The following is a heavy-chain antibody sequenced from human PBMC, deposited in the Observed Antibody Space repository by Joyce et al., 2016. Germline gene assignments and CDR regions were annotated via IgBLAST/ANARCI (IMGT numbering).Heavy chain of an antibody. Sequence: QVQLVQSEAEVKKPGASVKVSCKASGFTFTGYYVHWVRQAPGQGLEWMGRINPNSDVARYKQKFQGRVTMTRDTSISTVYMELTRLRSDDTAIYYCARVRSTVTSRDAFDIWGRGTMVTVSS. J-gene: IGHJ3*02. CDR3: ARVRSTVTSRDAFDI. D-gene: IGHD4-17*01. CDR2: INPNSDVA. CDR1: GFTFTGYY. V-gene: IGHV1-2*06.